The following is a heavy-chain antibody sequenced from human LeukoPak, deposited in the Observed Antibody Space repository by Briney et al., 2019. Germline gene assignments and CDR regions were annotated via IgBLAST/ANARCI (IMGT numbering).Heavy chain of an antibody. Sequence: PGGSLRLSCAASGISFASYWMTWVRQAPGKGLEWVANIGQDGTETVYVGSVKGRFTISRDNARKLLFLQMNSLRADDTAVYYCAFPCSYDGGRYYHAYWGQGTLVSVSS. CDR3: AFPCSYDGGRYYHAY. V-gene: IGHV3-7*01. J-gene: IGHJ4*02. CDR1: GISFASYW. CDR2: IGQDGTET. D-gene: IGHD3-22*01.